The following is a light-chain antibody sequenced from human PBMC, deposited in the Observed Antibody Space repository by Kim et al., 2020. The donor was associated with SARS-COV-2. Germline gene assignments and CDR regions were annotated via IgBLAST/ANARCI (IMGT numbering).Light chain of an antibody. V-gene: IGLV2-14*03. CDR2: DVN. Sequence: QSALTQPASVSGSPGQSITISCTGTSTDVGAYNYVSWYQQHPGKVPKLMIYDVNNRPSGVSNRFSGSKSGNTASLTISGLQAEDDADYYCASYTSSITWVFGGGTQLTVL. CDR1: STDVGAYNY. CDR3: ASYTSSITWV. J-gene: IGLJ3*02.